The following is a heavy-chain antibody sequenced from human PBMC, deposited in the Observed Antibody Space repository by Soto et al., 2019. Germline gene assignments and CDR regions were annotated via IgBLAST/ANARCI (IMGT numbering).Heavy chain of an antibody. J-gene: IGHJ4*02. V-gene: IGHV1-46*01. CDR1: GYTFTSSY. CDR3: ARPPRETAYCSGGTCYSLHY. CDR2: INPSDGST. D-gene: IGHD2-15*01. Sequence: ASVKVSCKTSGYTFTSSYIHWVRQAPGQGLEWMGIINPSDGSTTYAQKFQGRVTMTRDTSTSAVYMELSSLTSDDTAVYYCARPPRETAYCSGGTCYSLHYWRQGTPVTVSS.